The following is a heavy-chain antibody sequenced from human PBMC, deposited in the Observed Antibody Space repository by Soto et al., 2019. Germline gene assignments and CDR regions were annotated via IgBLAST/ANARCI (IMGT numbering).Heavy chain of an antibody. D-gene: IGHD6-13*01. Sequence: SETLSLTCAVYGGSFSGYYWSWFRQPPGKGLEWIGEINHSGSTNYNPSLKSRVTISVDTSKNQFSLKLSSVTAADTAVYYCASDGRAAAGTRYYYGMDVWCQGTTVTVSS. J-gene: IGHJ6*02. V-gene: IGHV4-34*01. CDR3: ASDGRAAAGTRYYYGMDV. CDR1: GGSFSGYY. CDR2: INHSGST.